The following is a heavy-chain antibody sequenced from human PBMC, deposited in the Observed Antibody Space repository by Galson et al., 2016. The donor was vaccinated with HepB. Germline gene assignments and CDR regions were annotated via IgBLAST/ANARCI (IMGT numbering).Heavy chain of an antibody. Sequence: SLRLSCAASGFTFSTYPMHWVRQAPGKGLEYVAAISSNVGTTYYADSVKGRFTITRDNSKNTLYLQMRSLRAEDSAVYYCVKGSRLRFLEWSWGYFDYWGQGTLVTVSS. CDR1: GFTFSTYP. CDR2: ISSNVGTT. CDR3: VKGSRLRFLEWSWGYFDY. D-gene: IGHD3-3*01. J-gene: IGHJ4*02. V-gene: IGHV3-64D*06.